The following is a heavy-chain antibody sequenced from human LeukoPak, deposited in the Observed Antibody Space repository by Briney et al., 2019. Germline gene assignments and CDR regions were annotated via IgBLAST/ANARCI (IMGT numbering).Heavy chain of an antibody. CDR1: GGSISSSSDY. D-gene: IGHD3-22*01. CDR2: IYYSGST. V-gene: IGHV4-39*01. J-gene: IGHJ6*03. CDR3: ARFAVVTPRYYYYYMDV. Sequence: SETLSLTCTVSGGSISSSSDYWGWIRQPPGKGLEWIGSIYYSGSTYYNPSLKSRVTISVDTSKNQFSLKLSSVTAADTAVYYCARFAVVTPRYYYYYMDVWGKGTTVTVSS.